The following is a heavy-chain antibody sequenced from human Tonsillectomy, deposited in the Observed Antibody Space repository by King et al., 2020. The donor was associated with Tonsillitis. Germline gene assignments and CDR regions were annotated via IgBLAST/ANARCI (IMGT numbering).Heavy chain of an antibody. D-gene: IGHD4-23*01. J-gene: IGHJ2*01. Sequence: VQLVESGGGLVKPGGSLRLSCAASGFTFSNYNMNWVRQAPGKGLEWVSSISSSSSYIYYADSVKGRFTISRDNAKNSLYLQMNSLRAEDTAVYYCARVAEFHDYGGNSGSYWYFDLWGRGTLVTVSS. CDR3: ARVAEFHDYGGNSGSYWYFDL. CDR2: ISSSSSYI. V-gene: IGHV3-21*01. CDR1: GFTFSNYN.